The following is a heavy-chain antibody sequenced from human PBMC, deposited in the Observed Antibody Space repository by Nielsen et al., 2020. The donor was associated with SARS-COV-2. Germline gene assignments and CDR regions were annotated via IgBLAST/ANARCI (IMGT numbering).Heavy chain of an antibody. CDR3: ATGGYTYGLLSRVLDF. J-gene: IGHJ4*02. CDR2: FDPDDGAT. CDR1: GYSLRDVS. D-gene: IGHD5-18*01. V-gene: IGHV1-24*01. Sequence: ASVKVSCKVSGYSLRDVSIHWVRQAPGKRLEYLGGFDPDDGATFFAQGFHGRLTMTEDTFTGTAYMELNSLRSEDTAVYFCATGGYTYGLLSRVLDFWGQGSLVTVSS.